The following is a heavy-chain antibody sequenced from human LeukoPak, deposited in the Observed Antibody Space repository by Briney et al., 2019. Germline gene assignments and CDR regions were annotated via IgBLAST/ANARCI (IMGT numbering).Heavy chain of an antibody. CDR3: AREFMTTVTLDV. D-gene: IGHD4-17*01. CDR1: GYTFTGYY. J-gene: IGHJ6*04. CDR2: INPNSGGT. Sequence: ASVKVSCKASGYTFTGYYMHWVRQAPGQGLEWMGWINPNSGGTNYAQKFQGRVTMTRDTSISTAYMEVSRLTSDDTAVYYCAREFMTTVTLDVWGEGTTVTVSS. V-gene: IGHV1-2*02.